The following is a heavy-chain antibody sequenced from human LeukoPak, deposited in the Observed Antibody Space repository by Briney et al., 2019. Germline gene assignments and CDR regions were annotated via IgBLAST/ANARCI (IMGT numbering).Heavy chain of an antibody. CDR2: INHSGST. V-gene: IGHV4-34*01. Sequence: PSETLSLTCAVYGGSFSGYYWSWIRQPPGKGLEWIGEINHSGSTNYNPSLKSRVTISVDTSKNQFSLKLSSVTAADTAVYYCARGRLSYGDYYLFDYWGQGTLVTVSS. CDR3: ARGRLSYGDYYLFDY. CDR1: GGSFSGYY. J-gene: IGHJ4*02. D-gene: IGHD4-17*01.